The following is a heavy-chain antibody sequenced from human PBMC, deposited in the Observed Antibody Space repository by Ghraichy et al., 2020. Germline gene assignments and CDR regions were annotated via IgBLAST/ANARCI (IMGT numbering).Heavy chain of an antibody. CDR3: ARGHYYDSSGYYLDY. CDR2: INHSGST. Sequence: SETLSLTCAVYGGSFSGYYWSWIRQPPGKGLEWIGEINHSGSTNYNPSLKSRVTISVDTSKNQFSLKLSSVTAADTAVYYCARGHYYDSSGYYLDYWGQGTLVTVSS. D-gene: IGHD3-22*01. V-gene: IGHV4-34*01. J-gene: IGHJ4*02. CDR1: GGSFSGYY.